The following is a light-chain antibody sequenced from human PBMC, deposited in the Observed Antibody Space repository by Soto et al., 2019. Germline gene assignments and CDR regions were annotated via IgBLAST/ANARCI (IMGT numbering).Light chain of an antibody. CDR3: QQYGSSPRT. CDR2: GAS. Sequence: EIVMTQSPATLSVSPGERATLSCRASQSVSSNLAWYQHKPDQAPRLLIYGASSRATGIPDRFSGSGSGTDFTLTISRLEPEDFAVYYCQQYGSSPRTFGQGTKVDIK. V-gene: IGKV3-20*01. J-gene: IGKJ1*01. CDR1: QSVSSN.